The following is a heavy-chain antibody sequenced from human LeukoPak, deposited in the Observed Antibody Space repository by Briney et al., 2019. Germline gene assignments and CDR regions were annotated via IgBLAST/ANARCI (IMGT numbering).Heavy chain of an antibody. J-gene: IGHJ4*02. CDR3: AKKRPDPYSSSWWLFDY. Sequence: GGSLRLSCAASGFTFSSYAMSWVRQAPGKGLEWVSAISGSGGSTYYADSVKGRFTISRDNSKNTLYLQMNSLRAEDTAVYYCAKKRPDPYSSSWWLFDYWGQGTLVTVSS. CDR1: GFTFSSYA. V-gene: IGHV3-23*01. CDR2: ISGSGGST. D-gene: IGHD6-13*01.